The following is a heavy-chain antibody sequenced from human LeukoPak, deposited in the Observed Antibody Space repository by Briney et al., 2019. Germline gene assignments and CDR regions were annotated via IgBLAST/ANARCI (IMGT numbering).Heavy chain of an antibody. J-gene: IGHJ4*02. CDR2: INPNSGGT. CDR1: GDSFTGYY. D-gene: IGHD5-12*01. V-gene: IGHV1-2*02. CDR3: ARGQPWWDSGYDGDKFDY. Sequence: ASVKVSCKASGDSFTGYYMHWVRQAPGQGLEWMGWINPNSGGTNYVQKFQGRVTMTGDTSISTAYMELSRLSSDDTAVYYCARGQPWWDSGYDGDKFDYWGQGTLVTVSS.